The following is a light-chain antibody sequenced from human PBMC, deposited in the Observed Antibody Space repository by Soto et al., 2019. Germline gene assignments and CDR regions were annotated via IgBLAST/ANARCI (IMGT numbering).Light chain of an antibody. CDR3: QHYNNWPPGVT. CDR1: QSVSSN. Sequence: EIVMTQSPATLSVSPGERVTLSCRASQSVSSNLAWYQQKPGQAPRLLIYGASSRATGIPARFRGSGSGTVFTLTVSSLQSEDFAVYYCQHYNNWPPGVTFGGGTKVEIK. J-gene: IGKJ4*01. CDR2: GAS. V-gene: IGKV3-15*01.